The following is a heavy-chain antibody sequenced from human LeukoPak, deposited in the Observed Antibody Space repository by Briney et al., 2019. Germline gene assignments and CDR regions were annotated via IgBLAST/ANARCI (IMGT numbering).Heavy chain of an antibody. CDR1: GDSFSSNSAA. J-gene: IGHJ4*02. CDR2: TYYRSKWYN. CDR3: ARGSSGWTRLGAIYDY. Sequence: SQTLSLTCAISGDSFSSNSAAWNWIRQSPSRGLEWLGRTYYRSKWYNDYAASVKSLITINPDTSKNQFSLQLNSVTPEDTAVYYCARGSSGWTRLGAIYDYWGQGTLVTVSS. D-gene: IGHD6-19*01. V-gene: IGHV6-1*01.